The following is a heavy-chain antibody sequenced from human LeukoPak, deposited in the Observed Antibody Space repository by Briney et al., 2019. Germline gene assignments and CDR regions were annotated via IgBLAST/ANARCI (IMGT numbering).Heavy chain of an antibody. Sequence: SVKVSCKVSGYTLTELSMHWVRQAPGRGLEWMGGIIPIFGTANYAQKFQGRVTITADESTSTAYMELSSLRSEDTAVYYCARTVTTDNWFDPWGQGTLVTVSS. J-gene: IGHJ5*02. D-gene: IGHD4-11*01. CDR2: IIPIFGTA. CDR1: GYTLTELS. CDR3: ARTVTTDNWFDP. V-gene: IGHV1-69*13.